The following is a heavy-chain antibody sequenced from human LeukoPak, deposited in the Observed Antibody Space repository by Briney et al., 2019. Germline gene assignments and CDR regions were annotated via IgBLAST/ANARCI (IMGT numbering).Heavy chain of an antibody. J-gene: IGHJ4*02. CDR3: ARCLAVAALPDF. D-gene: IGHD6-19*01. Sequence: GASVKVSCKASGYTFTSYYMHWVRQAPGRGLEWMGWISAYTGDTNYAQNLQGRVTMTTDTSTSTAFMELRNLRSDDTAIYYCARCLAVAALPDFWGQGALVTVSS. CDR2: ISAYTGDT. CDR1: GYTFTSYY. V-gene: IGHV1-18*01.